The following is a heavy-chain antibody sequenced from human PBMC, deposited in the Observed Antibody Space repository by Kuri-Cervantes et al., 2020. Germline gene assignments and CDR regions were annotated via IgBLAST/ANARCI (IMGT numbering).Heavy chain of an antibody. V-gene: IGHV3-21*03. Sequence: GESLKISCAASGFTFSSYSMNWVRQAPGKGLEWVSSISSSSSYIYYADSVKGRFTISRDNAKNSLYLQMNSLRAEDTAVYYCARVMYYNFWSGYYTGYYYYMDVWGKGTTVTVSS. CDR2: ISSSSSYI. J-gene: IGHJ6*03. CDR3: ARVMYYNFWSGYYTGYYYYMDV. CDR1: GFTFSSYS. D-gene: IGHD3-3*01.